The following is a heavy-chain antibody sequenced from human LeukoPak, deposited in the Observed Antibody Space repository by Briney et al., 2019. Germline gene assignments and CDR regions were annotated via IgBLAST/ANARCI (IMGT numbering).Heavy chain of an antibody. CDR3: ARRAGAYSHPYDY. Sequence: PGGSLRLSCAASGFTFSTYSMNWVRQAPGKGLEWVSSISSSSSHIYYADSVKGRFTISRDNAENSLYLQMNSLRAEDTAVYHCARRAGAYSHPYDYWGQGTLVTVSS. J-gene: IGHJ4*02. V-gene: IGHV3-21*01. CDR2: ISSSSSHI. D-gene: IGHD4/OR15-4a*01. CDR1: GFTFSTYS.